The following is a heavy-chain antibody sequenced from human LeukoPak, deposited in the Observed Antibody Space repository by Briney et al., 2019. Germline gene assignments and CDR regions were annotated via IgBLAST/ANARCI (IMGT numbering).Heavy chain of an antibody. D-gene: IGHD5-12*01. J-gene: IGHJ5*02. CDR1: GYSISSGYY. Sequence: SETLSLTCTVSGYSISSGYYWGWIRQPPGKGLEWIGYIYTSGSTNYNPSLKSRVTISVDTSKNQFSLKLSSVTAADTAVYYCARHSPRIVATYFDPWGQGTLVTVSS. CDR2: IYTSGST. V-gene: IGHV4-38-2*02. CDR3: ARHSPRIVATYFDP.